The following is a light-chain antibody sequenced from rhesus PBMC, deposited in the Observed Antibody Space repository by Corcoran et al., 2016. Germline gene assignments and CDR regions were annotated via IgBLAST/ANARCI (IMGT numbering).Light chain of an antibody. CDR2: KAS. CDR3: QQYSSRPFT. V-gene: IGKV1-22*01. J-gene: IGKJ3*01. Sequence: DIQMTQSPSSLSASVGDTVTITCRASQGISSWLAWYQPKPGKAPKLLTYKASSLKSGVPSRFSGSGSGTDFTLTISSLQSEDVATYYCQQYSSRPFTFGPGTKLDIK. CDR1: QGISSW.